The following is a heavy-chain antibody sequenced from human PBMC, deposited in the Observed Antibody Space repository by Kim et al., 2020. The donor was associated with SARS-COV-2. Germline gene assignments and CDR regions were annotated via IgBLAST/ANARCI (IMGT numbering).Heavy chain of an antibody. CDR1: GGTFSSYA. D-gene: IGHD2-21*02. CDR2: IIPILGIA. V-gene: IGHV1-69*04. CDR3: ASGGCGGDCYYPTKFDP. Sequence: SVKVSCKASGGTFSSYAISWVRQAPGQGLELMGRIIPILGIANYAQKFQGRVTITADKSTSTAYMELSSLRSEDTAVYYCASGGCGGDCYYPTKFDPWGQGTLVTVSS. J-gene: IGHJ5*02.